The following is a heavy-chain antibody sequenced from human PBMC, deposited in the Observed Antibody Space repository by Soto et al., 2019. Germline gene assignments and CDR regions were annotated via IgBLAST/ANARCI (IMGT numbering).Heavy chain of an antibody. CDR2: IYSGGST. CDR1: GFTVSSNY. V-gene: IGHV3-53*01. Sequence: GGSLRLSCAASGFTVSSNYMSWVRQAPGKGLEWVSVIYSGGSTYYADSVKGRFTISRDNSKSTLYLQMNSLRAEDTAVYYCARGYYDSSGHDAFDIWGQGTMVT. J-gene: IGHJ3*02. CDR3: ARGYYDSSGHDAFDI. D-gene: IGHD3-22*01.